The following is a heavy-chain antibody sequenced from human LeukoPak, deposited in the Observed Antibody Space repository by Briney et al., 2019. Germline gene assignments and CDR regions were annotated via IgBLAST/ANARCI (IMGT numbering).Heavy chain of an antibody. CDR1: GGSISSGGYY. D-gene: IGHD3-16*01. CDR3: AWLKDAFHI. J-gene: IGHJ3*02. Sequence: PSQTLSLTCTVSGGSISSGGYYWSWIRQHPGKGLEWIAYIYYSGSTYYNPSLKSRVTISVDTSKDQFFLNLTSLTAADTAVYYCAWLKDAFHIWGQGTMVTVSS. CDR2: IYYSGST. V-gene: IGHV4-31*03.